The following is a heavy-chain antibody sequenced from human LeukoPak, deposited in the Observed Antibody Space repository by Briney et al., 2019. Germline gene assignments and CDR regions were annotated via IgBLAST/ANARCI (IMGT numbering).Heavy chain of an antibody. CDR1: GGSISSYF. CDR2: ISYSGST. D-gene: IGHD3-16*01. CDR3: ARGGTYALA. J-gene: IGHJ5*02. Sequence: PSETLSLTCTVSGGSISSYFWSWIRQPPGKGLERIGYISYSGSTNYNPSLKSRVTISVDTSKNQFSLKLSSVTAADTAVYYCARGGTYALAWGQGTLVTVSS. V-gene: IGHV4-59*01.